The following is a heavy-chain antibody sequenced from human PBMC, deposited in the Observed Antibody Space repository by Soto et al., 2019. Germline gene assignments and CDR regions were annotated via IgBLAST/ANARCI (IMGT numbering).Heavy chain of an antibody. D-gene: IGHD2-15*01. J-gene: IGHJ4*02. CDR1: GGSISPFY. CDR2: RYYSGNT. V-gene: IGHV4-59*13. Sequence: SETLSLTCTVSGGSISPFYWSWVRQPPGKGLEWIGYRYYSGNTNYNPSLKSRVTISVDASKNQVSLRLTSVTAADTAVYYCARVGGVAAPTFDYWGQGTVVTVSS. CDR3: ARVGGVAAPTFDY.